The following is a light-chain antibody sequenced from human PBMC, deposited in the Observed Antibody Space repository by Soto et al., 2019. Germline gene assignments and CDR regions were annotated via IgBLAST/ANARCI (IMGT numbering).Light chain of an antibody. CDR3: QSYDSSLSGSGV. J-gene: IGLJ2*01. V-gene: IGLV1-40*01. Sequence: QSVLTQPPSVSGAPGQRVTISCTWSSSNIGAGYDVHWYQQLPGTAPKLLIYDNSNRPSGVPDRFSGSKSGTSASLAITGLQAEDEADYYCQSYDSSLSGSGVFGGGTKLTVL. CDR1: SSNIGAGYD. CDR2: DNS.